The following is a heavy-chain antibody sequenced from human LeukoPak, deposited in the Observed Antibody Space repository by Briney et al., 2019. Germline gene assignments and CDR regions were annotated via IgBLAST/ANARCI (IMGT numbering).Heavy chain of an antibody. V-gene: IGHV4-59*01. Sequence: PSETLSLTCTVSGGSISSYYWSWIRQPPGKGLEWIGYVHYSGSTNYNPSLKSRVTISVDTSKNQFSLKLSSVTAADTAVYYCARGTPYYYYYYMDVWGKGTTVTVSS. CDR1: GGSISSYY. J-gene: IGHJ6*03. D-gene: IGHD2-15*01. CDR3: ARGTPYYYYYYMDV. CDR2: VHYSGST.